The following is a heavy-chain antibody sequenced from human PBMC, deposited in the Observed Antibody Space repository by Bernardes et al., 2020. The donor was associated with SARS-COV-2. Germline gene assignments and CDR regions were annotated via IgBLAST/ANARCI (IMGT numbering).Heavy chain of an antibody. CDR3: ARDLTLMTPRSFDY. D-gene: IGHD2-21*02. CDR2: ISSSSSTI. CDR1: GFTFSSYS. J-gene: IGHJ4*02. V-gene: IGHV3-48*01. Sequence: GGSLRLSCAASGFTFSSYSMNWVRQAPGKGLEWVSYISSSSSTIYYADSVKGRFTISRDNAKNSLYLQMNSLRAEDTAVYYCARDLTLMTPRSFDYWGQGTLVTVSS.